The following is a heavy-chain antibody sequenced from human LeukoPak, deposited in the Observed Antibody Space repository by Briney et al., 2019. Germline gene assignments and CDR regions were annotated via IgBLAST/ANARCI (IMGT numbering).Heavy chain of an antibody. CDR2: ISAYNGNT. Sequence: ASVKVSCKASGYTFTSYGISWVRQAPGQGLEWMGWISAYNGNTNYAQKLQGRVTMTTDTSTSTAYMELRSLRSDDTAVYYCARGGYCSGDSCYGYFDYWGQGTLVTVSS. D-gene: IGHD2-15*01. V-gene: IGHV1-18*01. CDR1: GYTFTSYG. CDR3: ARGGYCSGDSCYGYFDY. J-gene: IGHJ4*02.